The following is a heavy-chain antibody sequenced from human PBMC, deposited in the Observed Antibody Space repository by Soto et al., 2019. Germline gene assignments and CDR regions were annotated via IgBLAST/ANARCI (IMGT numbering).Heavy chain of an antibody. Sequence: PGESLKISCKGSGYSFTSYWIGWVRQMPGKGLEWMGIIYPGDSDTRYSPSFQGQVTISADKSISTAYLHGSSLKDSDTSMYYCARHAVKSGYSYGFSPPSEVYGMDVWGQGTMVTVSS. CDR2: IYPGDSDT. D-gene: IGHD5-18*01. J-gene: IGHJ6*02. CDR3: ARHAVKSGYSYGFSPPSEVYGMDV. CDR1: GYSFTSYW. V-gene: IGHV5-51*01.